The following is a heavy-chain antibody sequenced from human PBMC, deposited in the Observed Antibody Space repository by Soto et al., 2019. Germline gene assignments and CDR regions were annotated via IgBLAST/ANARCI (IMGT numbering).Heavy chain of an antibody. V-gene: IGHV1-69*13. Sequence: SVKVSCKASGGTFSSRAISWVRQAPGQGLEWMGGIIPVFGRVNYAEKFQDRVTITADESTGTVYMELSSLRSEDTALYYCANSRGGTFLGYHGMDIWGQGTTVTVSS. CDR2: IIPVFGRV. CDR3: ANSRGGTFLGYHGMDI. CDR1: GGTFSSRA. D-gene: IGHD3-16*01. J-gene: IGHJ6*02.